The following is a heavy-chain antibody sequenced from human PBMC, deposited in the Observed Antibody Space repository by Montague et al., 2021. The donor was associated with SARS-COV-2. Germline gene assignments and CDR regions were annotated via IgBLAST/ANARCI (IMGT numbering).Heavy chain of an antibody. CDR3: AREIAAAGPALDY. CDR1: GFSLSTSGMC. D-gene: IGHD6-13*01. CDR2: IDWDDDK. J-gene: IGHJ4*02. Sequence: PALVKPTQTLTLTCTFSGFSLSTSGMCVSWIRQPPGKALEWLARIDWDDDKYYSTSLKTRLIISKDTSKNQVVLTMTNMDLVDTATYYCAREIAAAGPALDYWGQGTLVSVSS. V-gene: IGHV2-70*11.